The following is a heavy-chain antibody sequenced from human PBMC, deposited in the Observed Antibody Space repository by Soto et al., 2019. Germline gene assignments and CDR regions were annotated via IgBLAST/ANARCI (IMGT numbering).Heavy chain of an antibody. J-gene: IGHJ3*02. CDR2: ISYDGSNK. V-gene: IGHV3-30-3*01. Sequence: ILSCAASGFTFSSYAMHWVRQAPGKGLEWVAVISYDGSNKYYADSVKGRFTISRDNSKNTLYLQMNSLRAEDTAVYYCARGDDDFWSGPDAFDIWGQGTMVTVSS. D-gene: IGHD3-3*01. CDR1: GFTFSSYA. CDR3: ARGDDDFWSGPDAFDI.